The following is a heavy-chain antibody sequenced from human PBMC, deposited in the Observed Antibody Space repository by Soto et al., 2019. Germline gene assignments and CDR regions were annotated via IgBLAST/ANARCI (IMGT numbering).Heavy chain of an antibody. Sequence: LRLSCAASGFTFSNAWMSWVRQAPGKGLEWVGRIKSKTDGGTTDYAAPVKGRFTISRDDSKNTLYLQMNSLKTEDTAVYYCTTGVVVITYDYWGQGTLVTVSS. V-gene: IGHV3-15*01. J-gene: IGHJ4*02. CDR2: IKSKTDGGTT. CDR3: TTGVVVITYDY. D-gene: IGHD3-22*01. CDR1: GFTFSNAW.